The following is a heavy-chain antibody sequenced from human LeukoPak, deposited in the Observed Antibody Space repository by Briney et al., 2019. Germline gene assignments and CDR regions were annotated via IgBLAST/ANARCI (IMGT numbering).Heavy chain of an antibody. J-gene: IGHJ4*02. V-gene: IGHV4-31*03. CDR1: GVSTSSGGYP. D-gene: IGHD2/OR15-2a*01. CDR3: ATFRLYAFDY. Sequence: NPSETLSLTCTVSGVSTSSGGYPWNWLRQRPGKGLEWIGHIYKNGDTYYNPSLKSRVSISIDTSKKHFSLRLRSVTAADTAVYFCATFRLYAFDYWGQGTLVTVSS. CDR2: IYKNGDT.